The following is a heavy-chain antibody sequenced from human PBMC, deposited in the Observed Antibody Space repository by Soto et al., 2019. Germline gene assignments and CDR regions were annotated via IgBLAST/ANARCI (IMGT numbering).Heavy chain of an antibody. CDR2: INHSGST. D-gene: IGHD3-10*01. V-gene: IGHV4-34*01. CDR3: ARGQVPYYFDY. CDR1: GGSFSGYY. J-gene: IGHJ4*02. Sequence: SETLSLTCAVYGGSFSGYYWSWIRQPPGKGLEWIGEINHSGSTNYNPSLKSRVTISVDTSKNQFSLKLSSVTAADTAVYYCARGQVPYYFDYWGQGTLVTVSS.